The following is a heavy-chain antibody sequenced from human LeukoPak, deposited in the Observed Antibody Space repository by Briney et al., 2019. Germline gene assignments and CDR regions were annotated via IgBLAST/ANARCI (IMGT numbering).Heavy chain of an antibody. CDR3: AKDRDIILTGHGMDV. V-gene: IGHV3-23*01. Sequence: GGSLRLSCAGSGFPFSSYPISWVRQPPGKGLEWVSTIGGLGESTNYGDSVKGRFTISRDNSKNTLYLQMNNLRAEDTAVYYCAKDRDIILTGHGMDVWGQGTTVTVSS. J-gene: IGHJ6*02. CDR1: GFPFSSYP. CDR2: IGGLGEST. D-gene: IGHD3-9*01.